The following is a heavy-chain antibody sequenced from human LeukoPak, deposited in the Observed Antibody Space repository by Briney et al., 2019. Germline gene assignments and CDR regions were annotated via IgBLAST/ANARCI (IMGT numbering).Heavy chain of an antibody. V-gene: IGHV4-59*11. Sequence: PSETLSLTCTVSGGSTSSHYWSWIRQPPGRGLELIGYIYYSGTTNYNPSLKSRVTISVDTSKNQFSLKLSSVTAADTAVYYCARYCSGGSCYSGGAYYYYYYMDVWGKGTTVTVSS. CDR3: ARYCSGGSCYSGGAYYYYYYMDV. D-gene: IGHD2-15*01. CDR1: GGSTSSHY. CDR2: IYYSGTT. J-gene: IGHJ6*03.